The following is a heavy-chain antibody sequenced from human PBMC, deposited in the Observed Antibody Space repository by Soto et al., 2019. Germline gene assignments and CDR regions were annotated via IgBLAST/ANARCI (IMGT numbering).Heavy chain of an antibody. CDR1: GFTFTSYA. D-gene: IGHD3-22*01. Sequence: GGSLRLSXSASGFTFTSYAMHWVRQAPGKGLEYVSVISSNGGSTYYADSVKGRFTISRDNSKNTLYLQMSSLRPDDTAVYYCVKGWGVQYYHDSSAYGRGVFDIWGQGTMVTVSS. CDR2: ISSNGGST. CDR3: VKGWGVQYYHDSSAYGRGVFDI. V-gene: IGHV3-64D*06. J-gene: IGHJ3*02.